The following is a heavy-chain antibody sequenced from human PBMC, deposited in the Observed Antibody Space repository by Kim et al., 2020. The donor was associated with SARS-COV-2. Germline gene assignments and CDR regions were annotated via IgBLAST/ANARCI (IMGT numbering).Heavy chain of an antibody. CDR3: ARVVPATKGAFEI. V-gene: IGHV1-18*01. J-gene: IGHJ3*02. D-gene: IGHD2-15*01. Sequence: YAQKLQGRVTMTTDTSTSTAYMELRSLRSDDTAVYYCARVVPATKGAFEIWGQGTMVTVSS.